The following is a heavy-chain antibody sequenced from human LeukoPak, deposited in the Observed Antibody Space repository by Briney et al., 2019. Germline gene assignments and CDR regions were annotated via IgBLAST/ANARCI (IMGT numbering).Heavy chain of an antibody. J-gene: IGHJ3*01. CDR2: IYNDGGT. V-gene: IGHV3-53*01. Sequence: PGGSLRLSCAASESTVSSNYMSWVRQGPGKGLEWVALIYNDGGTHYTDSVKGRFTISRDTSRNTLFLQMNSLRVEDSAMYYCVKRLTLGDLSIKGAFALWGQGTMVTVAS. CDR3: VKRLTLGDLSIKGAFAL. D-gene: IGHD3-16*02. CDR1: ESTVSSNY.